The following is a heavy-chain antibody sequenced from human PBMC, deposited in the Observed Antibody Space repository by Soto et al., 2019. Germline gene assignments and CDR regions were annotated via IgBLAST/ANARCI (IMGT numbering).Heavy chain of an antibody. J-gene: IGHJ4*02. Sequence: EVQLVESGGGLVQPGGSLRLSCAASGFTFSSYWMSWVRQAPGKGLERVANIKQDGSEKYYVDSVKGRFTISRDNAKNSLYLQMNSLRAEDTAVYYCARPLFSSGGSCYSNWGQGTLVTVSS. CDR3: ARPLFSSGGSCYSN. V-gene: IGHV3-7*05. CDR1: GFTFSSYW. CDR2: IKQDGSEK. D-gene: IGHD2-15*01.